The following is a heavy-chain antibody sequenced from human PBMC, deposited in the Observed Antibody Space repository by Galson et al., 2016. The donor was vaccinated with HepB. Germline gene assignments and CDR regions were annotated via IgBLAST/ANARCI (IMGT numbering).Heavy chain of an antibody. D-gene: IGHD2/OR15-2a*01. CDR1: GFTLSNYG. Sequence: SCAASGFTLSNYGMHWVRQAPGKGLEWVAADSMDGRRKFYADSVKGRFTISRDNSNSMLFLQMSSLRADDTAVYYCARRHEYCPPVGCSVDYWGQGTLVSVSS. CDR3: ARRHEYCPPVGCSVDY. J-gene: IGHJ4*02. V-gene: IGHV3-30*03. CDR2: DSMDGRRK.